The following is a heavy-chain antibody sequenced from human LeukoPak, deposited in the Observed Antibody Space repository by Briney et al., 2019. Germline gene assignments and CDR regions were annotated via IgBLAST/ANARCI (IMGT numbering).Heavy chain of an antibody. CDR2: IYYSGST. Sequence: PSETLSLTCTVSGGSISSYYWSWIRQPPGKGLEWIGYIYYSGSTNYNPSLKSRVTISVDTSKNQFSLKLSSVTAADTPVYYCARDLPPYCSSTSCGMDVWGQGTTVTVSS. CDR1: GGSISSYY. CDR3: ARDLPPYCSSTSCGMDV. V-gene: IGHV4-59*01. J-gene: IGHJ6*02. D-gene: IGHD2-2*01.